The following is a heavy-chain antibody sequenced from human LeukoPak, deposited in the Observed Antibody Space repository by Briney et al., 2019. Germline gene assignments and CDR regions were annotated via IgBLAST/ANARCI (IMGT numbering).Heavy chain of an antibody. D-gene: IGHD6-13*01. Sequence: LPGGSLRLPCAASGFTFSLYEMTWVRQAPGKGLEWVSYITRSGSTTYYADSVKGRFTISRDNAKNSLYLQMNSLTTEDTAVYYCARDMAAAGDYWGQGTLVTVSS. J-gene: IGHJ4*02. V-gene: IGHV3-48*03. CDR1: GFTFSLYE. CDR3: ARDMAAAGDY. CDR2: ITRSGSTT.